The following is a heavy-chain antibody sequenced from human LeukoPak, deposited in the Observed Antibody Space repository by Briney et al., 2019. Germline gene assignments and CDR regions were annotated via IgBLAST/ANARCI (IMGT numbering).Heavy chain of an antibody. CDR1: GFTVSSNY. CDR3: ARDGDGYSYGSDY. CDR2: IYSGGSI. D-gene: IGHD5-18*01. J-gene: IGHJ4*02. Sequence: GGSLRLSCAASGFTVSSNYMSWVRQAPGKGLEWVSVIYSGGSIYYADSVKGRFTISRDNAKNSLYLQMNSLRAEDTAVYYCARDGDGYSYGSDYWGQGTLVTVSS. V-gene: IGHV3-53*01.